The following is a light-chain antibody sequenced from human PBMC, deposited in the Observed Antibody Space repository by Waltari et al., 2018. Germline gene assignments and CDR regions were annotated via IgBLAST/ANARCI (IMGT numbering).Light chain of an antibody. CDR2: GTS. V-gene: IGKV1-27*01. CDR1: QDISNY. J-gene: IGKJ4*01. Sequence: DIQMTQSPYSLSASVGDRVTITCRASQDISNYLAWYQQKPGKAPNLLIHGTSTLQSGVPSRFSGGGSGTDFTLTISSLQPEDVATYYCQKYRSAPLTFGGGTKVEIK. CDR3: QKYRSAPLT.